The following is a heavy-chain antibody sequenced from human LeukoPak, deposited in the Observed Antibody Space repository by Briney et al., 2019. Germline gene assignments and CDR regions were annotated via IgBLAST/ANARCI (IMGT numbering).Heavy chain of an antibody. CDR1: GYTFTGYY. D-gene: IGHD4-17*01. CDR2: INPNSGGT. J-gene: IGHJ4*02. Sequence: GASVKVSCKASGYTFTGYYMHWVRQAPGQGLEWMGWINPNSGGTNYAQKFQGRVTMTTDTSTSTAYMELRSLRSDDTAVYYCAREMVYGDLWTGSWSYYFDYWGQGTLVTVSS. V-gene: IGHV1-2*02. CDR3: AREMVYGDLWTGSWSYYFDY.